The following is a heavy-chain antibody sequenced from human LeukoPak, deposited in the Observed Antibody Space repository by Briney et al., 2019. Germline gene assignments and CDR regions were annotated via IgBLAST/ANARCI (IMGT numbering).Heavy chain of an antibody. Sequence: SETLSLTCTVSGGSISSYYWSWIRQPPGKGLEWIGYIYYSGSTNYNPSLKSRVTISVDTSKNQFSLKLSSVTAADTAVYYCARGGGVGYCSGGSCFSQGYWFDPWGQGTLVTVSS. D-gene: IGHD2-15*01. J-gene: IGHJ5*02. CDR1: GGSISSYY. V-gene: IGHV4-59*01. CDR2: IYYSGST. CDR3: ARGGGVGYCSGGSCFSQGYWFDP.